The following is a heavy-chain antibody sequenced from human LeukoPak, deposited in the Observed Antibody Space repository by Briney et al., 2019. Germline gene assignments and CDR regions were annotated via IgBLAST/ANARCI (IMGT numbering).Heavy chain of an antibody. J-gene: IGHJ4*02. CDR1: GGSSSGYY. CDR2: INHSGST. CDR3: AAAIGGSQGDYFDY. Sequence: SETLSLTCAVYGGSSSGYYWSWIRQPPGKGLEWIGEINHSGSTNYNPSLKSRVTISVDTSKNQFSLKLSSATAADTAVYYCAAAIGGSQGDYFDYWGQGTLVTVSS. D-gene: IGHD3-10*01. V-gene: IGHV4-34*01.